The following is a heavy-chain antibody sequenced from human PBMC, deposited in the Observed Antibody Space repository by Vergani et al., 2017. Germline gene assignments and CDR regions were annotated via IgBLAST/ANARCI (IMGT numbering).Heavy chain of an antibody. CDR2: ISYDGDTT. D-gene: IGHD2-2*01. CDR1: GFRFSDYG. J-gene: IGHJ6*03. V-gene: IGHV3-30*03. CDR3: ARDYCSSTSCYLGYYYYYMDV. Sequence: HVQMVESGGGVVQPGRSLRLSCAVSGFRFSDYGMHWVRQAPGRGLEWVALISYDGDTTYYEDSVKGRFTISRDNSKNTLFLQMHSLRVEDTALYYCARDYCSSTSCYLGYYYYYMDVWGKGTTVTVSS.